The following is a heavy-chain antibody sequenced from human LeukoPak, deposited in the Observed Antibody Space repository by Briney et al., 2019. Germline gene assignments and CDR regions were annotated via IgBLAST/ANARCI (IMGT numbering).Heavy chain of an antibody. D-gene: IGHD6-19*01. Sequence: GGSLRLSCAASGFTFSSYAMRWVRQSPGKGRECVSAISGSGGSTYYADSVKGRFTISRDNSKNTLYLQMNSLRAEDTAVYYCAKVKSSGWYYFDYWGQGTLVTVPS. V-gene: IGHV3-23*01. J-gene: IGHJ4*02. CDR3: AKVKSSGWYYFDY. CDR1: GFTFSSYA. CDR2: ISGSGGST.